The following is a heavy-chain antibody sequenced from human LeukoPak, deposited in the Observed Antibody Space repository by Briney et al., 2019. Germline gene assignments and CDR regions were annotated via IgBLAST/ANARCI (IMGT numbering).Heavy chain of an antibody. V-gene: IGHV3-9*03. CDR2: ISWNSGSI. CDR3: AKGPSRSYGYYFDY. J-gene: IGHJ4*02. Sequence: GGSLRLSCAASGFSFDDYAMHWVRHAPGKGLEWVSGISWNSGSIMYADSVKGRFTISRDNAKNSLYLQMNSMKAEDMALYYCAKGPSRSYGYYFDYWGQGTLVTVSS. CDR1: GFSFDDYA. D-gene: IGHD1-26*01.